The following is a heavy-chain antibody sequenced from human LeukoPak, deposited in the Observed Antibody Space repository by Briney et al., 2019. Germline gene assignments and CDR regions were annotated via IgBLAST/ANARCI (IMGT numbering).Heavy chain of an antibody. CDR3: ARRNRGNYDNYFDY. J-gene: IGHJ4*02. CDR2: IYHSGST. Sequence: PLETLSLTCAVSGYSISSGYYWGWIRQPPGKGLEWIGSIYHSGSTYYNPSLKSRVTISVDTSKNQFSLKLSSVTAADTAVYYCARRNRGNYDNYFDYWGQGTLVTVSS. D-gene: IGHD4-11*01. V-gene: IGHV4-38-2*01. CDR1: GYSISSGYY.